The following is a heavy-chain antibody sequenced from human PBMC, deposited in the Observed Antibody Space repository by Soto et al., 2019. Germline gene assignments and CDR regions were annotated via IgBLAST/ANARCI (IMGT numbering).Heavy chain of an antibody. CDR3: AKSQFTMIVEFDY. Sequence: PGGSLRLSCAASGFTFSSYGMHWVRQAPGKGLEWVAVISYDGSNKYYADSVKGRFTISRDNSKNTLYLQMNSLRAEDTTVYYCAKSQFTMIVEFDYWGQGTLVTVSS. CDR2: ISYDGSNK. D-gene: IGHD3-22*01. V-gene: IGHV3-30*18. J-gene: IGHJ4*02. CDR1: GFTFSSYG.